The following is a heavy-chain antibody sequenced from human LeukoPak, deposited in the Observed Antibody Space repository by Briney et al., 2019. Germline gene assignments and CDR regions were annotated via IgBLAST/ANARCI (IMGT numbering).Heavy chain of an antibody. V-gene: IGHV4-59*08. J-gene: IGHJ4*02. CDR1: GGSISSYY. CDR2: IYYSGST. Sequence: SETLSLTCTVSGGSISSYYWSWIRQPPGKGLEWIGYIYYSGSTNYNPSLKSRVTISVDTSKNQFSLKLSSVTAADTAVYYCASQGLWFGNSDYWGQGTLVTVSS. D-gene: IGHD3-10*01. CDR3: ASQGLWFGNSDY.